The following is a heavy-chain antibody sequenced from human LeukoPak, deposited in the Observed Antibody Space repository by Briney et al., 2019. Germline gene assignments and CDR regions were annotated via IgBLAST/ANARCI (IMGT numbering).Heavy chain of an antibody. V-gene: IGHV3-73*01. J-gene: IGHJ4*02. CDR3: SRLVSGTGVFDY. CDR1: GFTFSGSA. Sequence: PGESLTLSCAASGFTFSGSAMHWVRQASGKGLEWVGRIRSKANSYATAYAASVKGRFTISRDDSKNTAYLQMNSLKTEDTAVYYCSRLVSGTGVFDYWGQGTLVTVSS. D-gene: IGHD3-10*01. CDR2: IRSKANSYAT.